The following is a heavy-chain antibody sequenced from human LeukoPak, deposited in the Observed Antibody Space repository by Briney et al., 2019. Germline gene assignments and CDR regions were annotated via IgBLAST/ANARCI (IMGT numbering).Heavy chain of an antibody. D-gene: IGHD3-10*01. CDR3: AKGWFGDYYMDV. J-gene: IGHJ6*03. Sequence: GGSLRLSCAASGFTFSNYGMHWVRQAPGKGLEWVAFIRSDGSNKYYADSVKGRFTISRDNSKNTPYLQMNSLRAEDTAVYYCAKGWFGDYYMDVWGKGTTVTVSS. V-gene: IGHV3-30*02. CDR2: IRSDGSNK. CDR1: GFTFSNYG.